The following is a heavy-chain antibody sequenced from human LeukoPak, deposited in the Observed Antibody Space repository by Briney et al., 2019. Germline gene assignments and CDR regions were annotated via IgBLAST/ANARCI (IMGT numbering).Heavy chain of an antibody. CDR1: GFTFRSHS. CDR2: ITGSGSI. J-gene: IGHJ4*02. Sequence: GGSLRLSCAASGFTFRSHSLDWVRQAPGKGLEWVSSITGSGSIQYADSVKGRFTISRDNAKNSLYLQMNSLRAEDTAVYYCVRDVIHSYFDIWGQGILVTVSS. D-gene: IGHD2-21*01. V-gene: IGHV3-21*01. CDR3: VRDVIHSYFDI.